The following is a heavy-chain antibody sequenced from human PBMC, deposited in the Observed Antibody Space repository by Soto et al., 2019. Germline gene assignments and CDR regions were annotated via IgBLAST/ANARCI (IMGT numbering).Heavy chain of an antibody. CDR3: AAATYYYGSGSNQYYFDY. CDR1: GYTFTSYY. Sequence: QVQLVQSGAEVKKPGASVKVSCKASGYTFTSYYMHWVRQAPGQGLEWMGIINPSGGSTSYAQKFQGRVTMTRDTSTSTVYMELSSLRSEDTAVYYCAAATYYYGSGSNQYYFDYWGQGTLVTVAS. J-gene: IGHJ4*02. D-gene: IGHD3-10*01. V-gene: IGHV1-46*01. CDR2: INPSGGST.